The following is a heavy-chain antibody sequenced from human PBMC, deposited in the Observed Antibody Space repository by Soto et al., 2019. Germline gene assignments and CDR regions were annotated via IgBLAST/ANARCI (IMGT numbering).Heavy chain of an antibody. CDR2: IIPIFGTA. CDR1: GGTFSSYA. J-gene: IGHJ6*02. D-gene: IGHD6-19*01. Sequence: GASVKVSCKASGGTFSSYAISWVRQAPGQGLELMGGIIPIFGTANYAQKFQGRVTITADESTSTAYMELSSLRSEDTAVYYCARGLYSSGWYFRYYGMDVWGQGTTVTVSS. CDR3: ARGLYSSGWYFRYYGMDV. V-gene: IGHV1-69*13.